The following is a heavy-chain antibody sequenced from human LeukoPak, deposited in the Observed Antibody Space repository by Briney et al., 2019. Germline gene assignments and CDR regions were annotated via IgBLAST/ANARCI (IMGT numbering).Heavy chain of an antibody. CDR2: VYYSGNT. J-gene: IGHJ6*03. CDR3: ARVRYNSSYYNMDV. CDR1: GGSISSGDYY. Sequence: PSQTLSLTCTVSGGSISSGDYYWCWIRQHPGKGLDWMGFVYYSGNTYYNSSLKSRITISLDTSKNQFSLELTSVTAADTAVYYCARVRYNSSYYNMDVWGKGTTVTVSS. D-gene: IGHD1-14*01. V-gene: IGHV4-31*03.